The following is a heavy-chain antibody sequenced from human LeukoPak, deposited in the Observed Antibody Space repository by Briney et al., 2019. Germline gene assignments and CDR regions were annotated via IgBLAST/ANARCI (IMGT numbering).Heavy chain of an antibody. Sequence: PSETLSLTCTVSGGSISSYYWSWIRQPAGKGLEWIGRIYTSGSTNYNPSLKSRVTMSVDTSKNQFSLKLSSVTAADTAVYYCARERLPTGYCSGGSCYRWFDPWGRGTLVTVSS. V-gene: IGHV4-4*07. CDR1: GGSISSYY. CDR3: ARERLPTGYCSGGSCYRWFDP. J-gene: IGHJ5*02. D-gene: IGHD2-15*01. CDR2: IYTSGST.